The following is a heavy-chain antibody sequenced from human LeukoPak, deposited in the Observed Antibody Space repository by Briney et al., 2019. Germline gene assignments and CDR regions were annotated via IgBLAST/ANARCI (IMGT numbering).Heavy chain of an antibody. CDR2: ISYDRSNK. Sequence: PGGSLRLSCAASGVTFSTYGMHWVRQAPGKGLEWVAVISYDRSNKYYADSVKGRFTISRDNAKNTLYLQMNSLRAEDTAVYYCAKDYDDIVLMVYAWDYWGQGTLVTVSS. CDR1: GVTFSTYG. J-gene: IGHJ4*02. D-gene: IGHD2-8*01. V-gene: IGHV3-30*18. CDR3: AKDYDDIVLMVYAWDY.